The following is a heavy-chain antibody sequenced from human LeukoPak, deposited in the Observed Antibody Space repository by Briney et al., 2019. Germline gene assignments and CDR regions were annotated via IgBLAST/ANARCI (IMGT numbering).Heavy chain of an antibody. CDR3: ASYPVDTVETPSHYYYGMDV. CDR2: IYYSGST. J-gene: IGHJ6*02. Sequence: TPSETLSLTCTVSGGSISSYYWSWIRQPPGKGLEWIGYIYYSGSTNYNPSLKSRVTISVDTSKNQFSLKLSSVTAADTAVYYCASYPVDTVETPSHYYYGMDVWGQGTTVTVSS. CDR1: GGSISSYY. V-gene: IGHV4-59*01. D-gene: IGHD5-18*01.